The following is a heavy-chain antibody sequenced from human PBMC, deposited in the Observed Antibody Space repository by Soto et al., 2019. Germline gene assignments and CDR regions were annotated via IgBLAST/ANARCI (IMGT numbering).Heavy chain of an antibody. D-gene: IGHD1-7*01. V-gene: IGHV4-59*02. CDR2: TYYTGRT. CDR3: ARNKEGTFVGLQTHFYYMDV. J-gene: IGHJ6*03. Sequence: SETLSLTCTVSGGSVSDYYWSWIRQAPGKGLEWIGYTYYTGRTDFNPSLKSRLSMSVDTSKNQFSLELTSVTAADTAVYYCARNKEGTFVGLQTHFYYMDVCGKVTTVPVSS. CDR1: GGSVSDYY.